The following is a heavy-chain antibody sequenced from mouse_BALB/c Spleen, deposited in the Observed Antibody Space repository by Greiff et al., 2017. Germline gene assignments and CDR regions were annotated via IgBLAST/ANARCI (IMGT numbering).Heavy chain of an antibody. J-gene: IGHJ3*01. CDR3: ARTTTAPWFAY. V-gene: IGHV1-54*01. CDR1: GYAFTNYL. D-gene: IGHD1-2*01. Sequence: QVQLKQSGAELVRPGPSVKVSCKASGYAFTNYLIEWVQQRPGQGLEWIGVINPGSGGTNYNEKFKGKATLTADKSSSTAYMQLSSLTSDDSAVYFCARTTTAPWFAYWGQGTLVTVAA. CDR2: INPGSGGT.